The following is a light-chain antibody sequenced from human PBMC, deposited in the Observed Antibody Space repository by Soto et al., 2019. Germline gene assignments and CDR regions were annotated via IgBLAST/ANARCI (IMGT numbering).Light chain of an antibody. CDR2: EVS. Sequence: QSVLTQPPSASGSPGQSVTISCTGTSSDVGGYNYVSWYQHHPGKAPKLMIYEVSNRPSGVPDRFSGSKSGNTASLTVSGLQAEDEADYYCSSYAGSNNRYVFGTGTKLTVL. CDR3: SSYAGSNNRYV. CDR1: SSDVGGYNY. V-gene: IGLV2-8*01. J-gene: IGLJ1*01.